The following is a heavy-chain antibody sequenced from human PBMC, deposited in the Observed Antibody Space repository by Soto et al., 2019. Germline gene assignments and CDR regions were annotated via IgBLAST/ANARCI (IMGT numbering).Heavy chain of an antibody. D-gene: IGHD3-22*01. CDR2: ISSSSSTI. J-gene: IGHJ4*02. V-gene: IGHV3-48*02. CDR3: ARITYYYDSSGPT. Sequence: GGSLRLSCAASGFTFSSYAMSWVRQAPGKGLEWVSYISSSSSTIYYADSVKGRFTISRDNAKNSLYLQMNSLRDEDTAVYYCARITYYYDSSGPTWGQGTLVTVSS. CDR1: GFTFSSYA.